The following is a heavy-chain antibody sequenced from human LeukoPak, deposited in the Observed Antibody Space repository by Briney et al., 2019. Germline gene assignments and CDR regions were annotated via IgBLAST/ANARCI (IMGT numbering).Heavy chain of an antibody. CDR1: GGTFSSYA. V-gene: IGHV1-69*13. D-gene: IGHD3-10*01. CDR2: IIPIFGTA. J-gene: IGHJ4*02. Sequence: ASVKVSCKASGGTFSSYAISWVRQAPGQGLEWMGGIIPIFGTANYAQKFQGRVTITADESTSTAYMELSSLRSEDTAVYYCASSYYYGSGSYSYWGQGTLVTVSS. CDR3: ASSYYYGSGSYSY.